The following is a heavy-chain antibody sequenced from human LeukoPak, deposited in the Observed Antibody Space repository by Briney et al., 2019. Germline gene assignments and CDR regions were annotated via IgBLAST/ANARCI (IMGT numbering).Heavy chain of an antibody. D-gene: IGHD3-10*01. CDR3: ASDYGSDYFDY. V-gene: IGHV1-69*05. CDR1: GDTFSSYA. J-gene: IGHJ4*02. CDR2: IIPIFGTA. Sequence: GSSVKVSCKASGDTFSSYAISWVRQAPGQGLEWMGGIIPIFGTANYAQKFPGRVTITTDESTSTAYMELSSLRYEDTAVYYCASDYGSDYFDYWGQGTLVTVSS.